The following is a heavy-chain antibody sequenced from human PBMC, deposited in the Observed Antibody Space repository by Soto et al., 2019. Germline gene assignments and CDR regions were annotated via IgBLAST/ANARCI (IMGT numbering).Heavy chain of an antibody. V-gene: IGHV1-69*06. Sequence: AXVKVSCKASGCTFSSYAISWVRQAPGQGLEWMGGIIPIFGTANYAQKFQGRVTITADKSTNTAYMELSSLRSEDTAVYYCAVRGAFDYWGQGPLVTVSS. CDR2: IIPIFGTA. CDR1: GCTFSSYA. J-gene: IGHJ4*02. CDR3: AVRGAFDY.